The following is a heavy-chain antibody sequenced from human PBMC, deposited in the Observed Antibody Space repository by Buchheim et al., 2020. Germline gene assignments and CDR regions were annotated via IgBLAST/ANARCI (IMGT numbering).Heavy chain of an antibody. CDR1: GFTFGGSA. Sequence: EVQLVESGGGLVQPGGSLKLSCAASGFTFGGSALHWARQASGKGLEWVGRVRDRALNYATTYGASVTGRFTISRDDSKNTLYLQMNSLKSEDTAVYYCYCSGNDCYADWGQGTL. V-gene: IGHV3-73*02. CDR2: VRDRALNYAT. J-gene: IGHJ4*02. CDR3: YCSGNDCYAD. D-gene: IGHD2-15*01.